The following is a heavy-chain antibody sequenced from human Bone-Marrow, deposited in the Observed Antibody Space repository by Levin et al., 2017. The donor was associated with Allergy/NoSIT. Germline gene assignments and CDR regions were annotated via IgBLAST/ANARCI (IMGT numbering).Heavy chain of an antibody. V-gene: IGHV3-23*01. J-gene: IGHJ6*02. Sequence: GESLKISCAAAGLTFSNFAMSWVRQAPGKGLEWVSAMTGSGGRTFYVDAVKGRFTISRDNSKNTLYLQMDSLRGDHTAVYYCAKMKGSGSHHHYAMDVWGQGTTVTVS. D-gene: IGHD3-10*01. CDR3: AKMKGSGSHHHYAMDV. CDR2: MTGSGGRT. CDR1: GLTFSNFA.